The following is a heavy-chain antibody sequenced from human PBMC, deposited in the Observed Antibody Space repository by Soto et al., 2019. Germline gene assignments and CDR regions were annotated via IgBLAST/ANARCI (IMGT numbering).Heavy chain of an antibody. CDR3: ARYTGDY. J-gene: IGHJ4*02. V-gene: IGHV3-49*03. CDR2: IRSKANGRTT. Sequence: EVQLVESGGDLVEPGRSLTLACTTSGFTFGDHPMSWFRQAPGKGLEWVSYIRSKANGRTTEYAASVKGRFTISTDDSKGIAFLQMNNLKIEDTGVYYCARYTGDYWGQGTLVTVSS. CDR1: GFTFGDHP. D-gene: IGHD2-8*02.